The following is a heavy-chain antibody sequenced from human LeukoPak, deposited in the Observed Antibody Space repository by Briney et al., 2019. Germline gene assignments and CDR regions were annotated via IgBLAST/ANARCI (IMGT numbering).Heavy chain of an antibody. CDR2: ISYDGSNK. J-gene: IGHJ4*02. D-gene: IGHD6-19*01. V-gene: IGHV3-30-3*01. CDR3: ARGGYSSGWSQGGLDY. Sequence: SGGSLRLSCAASGFTFSIYAMHWVRQAPGKGLEWVAVISYDGSNKYYADSVKGRFTISRDNSKNTLYLQMNSLRAEDTAVYYCARGGYSSGWSQGGLDYWGQGTLVTVSS. CDR1: GFTFSIYA.